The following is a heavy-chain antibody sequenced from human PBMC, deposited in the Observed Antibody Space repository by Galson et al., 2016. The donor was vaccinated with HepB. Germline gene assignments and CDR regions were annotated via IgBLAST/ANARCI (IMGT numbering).Heavy chain of an antibody. CDR2: ISGSGGRI. CDR1: GFTFGTYV. Sequence: SLRLSCAASGFTFGTYVMTWVRQAPGKGLEWVSSISGSGGRISYADSVKGRFTVSRDNSKNTLYLQMNSLRAEDTAVYYCTKGGDNYFDSWGQGTLVIVSS. J-gene: IGHJ5*01. D-gene: IGHD3-3*01. V-gene: IGHV3-23*01. CDR3: TKGGDNYFDS.